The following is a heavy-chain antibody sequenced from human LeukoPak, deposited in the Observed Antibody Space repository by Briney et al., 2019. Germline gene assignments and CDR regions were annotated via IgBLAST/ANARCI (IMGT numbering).Heavy chain of an antibody. CDR3: ARQDCSGGSCLSYYGMDV. CDR1: GYSFTSYW. V-gene: IGHV5-51*01. Sequence: GESLKISCKGSGYSFTSYWIGWVRQMPGKGLEWMGIIYPGDSDTRYSPSFQGQVTISADKSISTAYLQWSSLKASDTAMYYCARQDCSGGSCLSYYGMDVWGQGITVAVSS. J-gene: IGHJ6*02. D-gene: IGHD2-15*01. CDR2: IYPGDSDT.